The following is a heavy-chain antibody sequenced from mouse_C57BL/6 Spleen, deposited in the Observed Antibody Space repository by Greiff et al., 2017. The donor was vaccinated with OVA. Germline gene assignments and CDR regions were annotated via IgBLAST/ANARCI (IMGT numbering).Heavy chain of an antibody. CDR3: TGYTMVTSYYFDY. D-gene: IGHD2-1*01. V-gene: IGHV1-15*01. J-gene: IGHJ2*01. CDR1: GYTFTDYE. CDR2: IDPETGGT. Sequence: QVQLQQSGAELVRPGASVTLSCKASGYTFTDYEMHWVKQTPVHGLEWIGAIDPETGGTAYNQKFKGKAILTADKSSSTAYMELRSLTSEDSAVYYCTGYTMVTSYYFDYWGQGTTLTVSS.